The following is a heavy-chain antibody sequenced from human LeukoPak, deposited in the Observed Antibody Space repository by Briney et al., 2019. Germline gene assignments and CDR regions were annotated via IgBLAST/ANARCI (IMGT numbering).Heavy chain of an antibody. Sequence: PSETLSLTCAVYGGSFSGYYWSWIRQPPGKGLEWIGEINHSGSTNYNPSLKSRVTISVDTSKNQFSLKLSSVTAADTAVYYCARRGGLLRYFDWPPYYFDYWGQGTLVTVSS. CDR3: ARRGGLLRYFDWPPYYFDY. CDR1: GGSFSGYY. CDR2: INHSGST. J-gene: IGHJ4*02. V-gene: IGHV4-34*01. D-gene: IGHD3-9*01.